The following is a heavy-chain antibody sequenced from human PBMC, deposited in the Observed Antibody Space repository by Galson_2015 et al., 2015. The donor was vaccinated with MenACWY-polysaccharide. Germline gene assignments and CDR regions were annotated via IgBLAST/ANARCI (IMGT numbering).Heavy chain of an antibody. D-gene: IGHD2-2*01. CDR2: IYYSGST. CDR3: ARDCSSTSCWWNAFDI. Sequence: ETLSLTCTVSGGSISSYYWSWIRQPPGKGLEWIGYIYYSGSTNYNPSLKSRVTISVDTSKNQFSLKLSSVTAADTAVYYCARDCSSTSCWWNAFDIWGQGTMVTVSS. V-gene: IGHV4-59*01. J-gene: IGHJ3*02. CDR1: GGSISSYY.